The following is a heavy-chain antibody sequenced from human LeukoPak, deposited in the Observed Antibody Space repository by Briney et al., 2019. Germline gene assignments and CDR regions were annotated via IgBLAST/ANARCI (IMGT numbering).Heavy chain of an antibody. V-gene: IGHV3-21*01. J-gene: IGHJ4*02. Sequence: GGSLRLSCAASGFTFSSYWMSWVRQAPGKGLEWVSSISSSSSYIYYADSVKGRFTISRDNAKNSLYLQMNSLRAEDTAVYYCARSKVRGLDYWGQGTLVTVSS. CDR1: GFTFSSYW. CDR3: ARSKVRGLDY. D-gene: IGHD3-10*01. CDR2: ISSSSSYI.